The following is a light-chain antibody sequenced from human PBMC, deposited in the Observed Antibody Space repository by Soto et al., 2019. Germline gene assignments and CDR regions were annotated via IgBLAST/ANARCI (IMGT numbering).Light chain of an antibody. CDR2: DVS. J-gene: IGKJ5*01. CDR1: QDIRGA. V-gene: IGKV1-13*02. CDR3: QQFNSYTIT. Sequence: IQLTQCPSSLSATVGDRVTITCRASQDIRGALAWYQQKPGKAPKMLIYDVSTLESGVPLRFNGISFVPDFPLSIIFLQPVHFPSYDCQQFNSYTITISKGTRLKIK.